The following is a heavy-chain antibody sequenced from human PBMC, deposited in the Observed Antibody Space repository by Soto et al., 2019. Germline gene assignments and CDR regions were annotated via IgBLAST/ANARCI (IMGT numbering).Heavy chain of an antibody. J-gene: IGHJ5*02. CDR2: ISAYNGNT. V-gene: IGHV1-18*01. Sequence: QVQLVQSGDEVKKPGASVKVSCKASGYTFSSYGISWLRQAPGQGLEWMGRISAYNGNTNYAQKLQGRVTMTTDTSTSTAYMELRSLRSDDTAVYYCARDRGYNWNYGGFDPWGQGTLVTVSS. CDR3: ARDRGYNWNYGGFDP. D-gene: IGHD1-7*01. CDR1: GYTFSSYG.